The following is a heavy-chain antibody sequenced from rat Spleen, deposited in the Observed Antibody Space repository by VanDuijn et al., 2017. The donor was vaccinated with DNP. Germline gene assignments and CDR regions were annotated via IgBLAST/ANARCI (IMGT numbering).Heavy chain of an antibody. J-gene: IGHJ1*01. V-gene: IGHV2-52*01. D-gene: IGHD1-2*01. CDR1: GFSLTNYG. CDR2: IWRNGNT. Sequence: QVQLKESGPVLVQASETLSLTCTVSGFSLTNYGVIWVRQPPGKGLEWMAIIWRNGNTDYNSALKSRLSINRDTSKSQVFLKMNSLQTDDTAIYYCTREPPGSSYMGYFDFWGPGTMVTVSS. CDR3: TREPPGSSYMGYFDF.